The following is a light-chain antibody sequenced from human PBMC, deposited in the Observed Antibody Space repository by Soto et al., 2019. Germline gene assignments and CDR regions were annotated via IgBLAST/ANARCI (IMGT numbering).Light chain of an antibody. CDR2: KAS. V-gene: IGKV1-5*03. Sequence: IQMTQSPSTLSANVGDRVTITCRASQSISSWLAWYQQKPGKAPKLLIYKASTLKSGVPSRFSGSGSGTEFTLTISSLQPDDFATYYCQHYNSYSEAFGQGTNVDI. CDR1: QSISSW. J-gene: IGKJ1*01. CDR3: QHYNSYSEA.